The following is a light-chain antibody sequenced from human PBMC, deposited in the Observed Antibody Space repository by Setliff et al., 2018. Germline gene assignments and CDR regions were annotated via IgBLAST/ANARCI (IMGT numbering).Light chain of an antibody. CDR1: SSDVGGYNDVFRYNY. J-gene: IGLJ2*01. Sequence: QSALTRPPSASGSPGQSVTISCTGASSDVGGYNDVFRYNYVAWYQQHPGKAPKLIISEVTKRPSGVPDRFSGSKSGNTASLTVSGLQAEDEADYYCSSYAGGNSFVFGGGTKVTVL. V-gene: IGLV2-8*01. CDR3: SSYAGGNSFV. CDR2: EVT.